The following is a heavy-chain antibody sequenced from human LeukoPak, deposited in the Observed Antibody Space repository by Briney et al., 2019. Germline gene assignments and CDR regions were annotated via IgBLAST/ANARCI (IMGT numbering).Heavy chain of an antibody. Sequence: PGGSLRLSCAASGITFSGAWMHWVRQAPGKGLVWGSRINDDGSLRRYANSVKGRFTVSRDNAKNTLFLQMDSLRAEDTAVYYCARVSGPGMNEYYHLWGQGTLVTVSS. CDR3: ARVSGPGMNEYYHL. V-gene: IGHV3-74*01. CDR2: INDDGSLR. J-gene: IGHJ1*01. D-gene: IGHD3-10*01. CDR1: GITFSGAW.